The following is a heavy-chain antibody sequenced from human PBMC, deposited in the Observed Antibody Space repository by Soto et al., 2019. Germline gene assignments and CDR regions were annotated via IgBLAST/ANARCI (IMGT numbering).Heavy chain of an antibody. CDR1: GFTFSSYA. V-gene: IGHV3-23*01. CDR3: AKLSLTMVRGVIRRPDDAFDI. Sequence: GGSLRLSCAASGFTFSSYAMSWVRQAPGKGLEWVSAISGSGGSTYYADSVKGRFTISRDNPKNTLYLQMNSLRAEDTAVYYCAKLSLTMVRGVIRRPDDAFDIWGQGTMVTVSS. D-gene: IGHD3-10*01. CDR2: ISGSGGST. J-gene: IGHJ3*02.